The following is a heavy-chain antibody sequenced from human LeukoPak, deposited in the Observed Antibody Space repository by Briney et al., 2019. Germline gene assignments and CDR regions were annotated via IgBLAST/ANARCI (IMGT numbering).Heavy chain of an antibody. D-gene: IGHD1-1*01. Sequence: GGSLTLSCAAYGFTFGSYAMSWVRQAPGKGLEWVSSISDSGRTTYYAASERGRFTISRDNSKNTSYQQMNIRRAEDAAKYYGAKGGPGTSLSYWGQGALVTVSS. CDR3: AKGGPGTSLSY. J-gene: IGHJ4*02. CDR2: ISDSGRTT. V-gene: IGHV3-23*01. CDR1: GFTFGSYA.